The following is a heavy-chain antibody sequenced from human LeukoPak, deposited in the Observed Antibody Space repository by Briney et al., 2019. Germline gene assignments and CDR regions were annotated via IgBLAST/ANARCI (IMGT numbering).Heavy chain of an antibody. V-gene: IGHV3-23*01. J-gene: IGHJ4*02. Sequence: GGSLRLSCAASGFTFSSYAMRWVRQAPGKGLEWVSAISGSGGSTYYADSVKGRFTISRDNSKNTLYLQMNSLRAEDTAVYYCAKDPSPKYYYDSSGQFDYWSQGTLVTVSS. CDR2: ISGSGGST. CDR1: GFTFSSYA. CDR3: AKDPSPKYYYDSSGQFDY. D-gene: IGHD3-22*01.